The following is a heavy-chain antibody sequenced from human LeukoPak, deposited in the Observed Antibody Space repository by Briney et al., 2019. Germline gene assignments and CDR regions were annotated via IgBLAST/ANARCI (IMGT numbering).Heavy chain of an antibody. CDR1: GFTFSSYA. CDR3: AKDRPKWELLPAVDY. CDR2: ISGSGGST. Sequence: EGSLRLSCAASGFTFSSYAMSWVRQAPGKGLEWVSAISGSGGSTYYADSVKGRFTISRDNSKNTLYLQMNSLRAEDTAVYYCAKDRPKWELLPAVDYWGQGTLVTVSS. D-gene: IGHD1-26*01. V-gene: IGHV3-23*01. J-gene: IGHJ4*02.